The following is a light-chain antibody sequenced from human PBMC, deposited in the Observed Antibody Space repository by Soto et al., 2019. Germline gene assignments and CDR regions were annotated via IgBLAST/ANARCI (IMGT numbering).Light chain of an antibody. CDR2: EVS. CDR1: SSDVGGYNY. CDR3: GSYTSSRIYV. V-gene: IGLV2-14*01. J-gene: IGLJ1*01. Sequence: QSALTQPASVSVSPGQSITISCTGTSSDVGGYNYVSWYQQHPGKAPKLMIYEVSNRPSGVSDRFSGSKSGNTASLTISGLQAEDEADYYCGSYTSSRIYVFGAGTKVPVL.